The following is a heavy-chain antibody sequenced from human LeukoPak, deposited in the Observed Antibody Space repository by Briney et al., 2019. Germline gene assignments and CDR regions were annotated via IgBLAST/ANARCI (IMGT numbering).Heavy chain of an antibody. CDR2: IKRDGSEK. V-gene: IGHV3-7*01. CDR3: TRTDEGY. CDR1: GFTFSSHW. Sequence: GGSLRLSCAASGFTFSSHWMTWVRQAPGKGLEWVAHIKRDGSEKYYVESVKGRFTISRDNAKNSLYLQMNSLRGEDTAVYYCTRTDEGYWGQGTLVTVSS. J-gene: IGHJ4*02.